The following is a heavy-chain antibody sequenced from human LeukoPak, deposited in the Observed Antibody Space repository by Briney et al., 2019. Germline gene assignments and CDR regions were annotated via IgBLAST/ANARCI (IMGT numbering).Heavy chain of an antibody. Sequence: QPGRSLRLSCAASGFTFSSYGMHWVRQAPGKGLEWVAVISYDGSNKYYADSVKGRFTISRDNSKNTLYLQMNSLRAEDTVVYYWAKENYYCGMDVWGQGTTVTVSS. J-gene: IGHJ6*02. CDR1: GFTFSSYG. V-gene: IGHV3-30*18. CDR3: AKENYYCGMDV. CDR2: ISYDGSNK.